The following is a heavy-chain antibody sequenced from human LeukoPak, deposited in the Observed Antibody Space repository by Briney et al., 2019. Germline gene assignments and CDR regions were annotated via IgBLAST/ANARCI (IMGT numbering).Heavy chain of an antibody. CDR3: ARGAMFGGYDFWSGSSNFDH. Sequence: GASVKVSCMASGYTFTSYGISWVRQAPGQGLEWMGWISAYNGNTNYAQKLQGRVTMTTDTSTNTAYMELRSLRSADTAVYYCARGAMFGGYDFWSGSSNFDHWGQGTLVTVSS. D-gene: IGHD3-3*01. CDR1: GYTFTSYG. V-gene: IGHV1-18*01. J-gene: IGHJ4*02. CDR2: ISAYNGNT.